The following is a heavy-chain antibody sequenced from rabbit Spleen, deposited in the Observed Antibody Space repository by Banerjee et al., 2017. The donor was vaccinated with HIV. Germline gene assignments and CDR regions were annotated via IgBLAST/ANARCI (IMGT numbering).Heavy chain of an antibody. D-gene: IGHD1-1*01. CDR3: VRGASSSGYYSL. J-gene: IGHJ4*01. V-gene: IGHV1S47*01. CDR2: IDPVFGIT. CDR1: GFDFSSYG. Sequence: QEQLVESGGGLVQPGGSLKLSCEASGFDFSSYGVSWVRQAPGKGLEWIGYIDPVFGITYYANWVNGRFTISSHNAQNTLYLQLSSLTAADTATYFCVRGASSSGYYSLWGPGTLVTVS.